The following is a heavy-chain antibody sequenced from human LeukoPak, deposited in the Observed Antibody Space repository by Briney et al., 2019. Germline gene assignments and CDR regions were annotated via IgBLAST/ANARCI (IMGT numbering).Heavy chain of an antibody. V-gene: IGHV3-23*01. Sequence: GASLRLSCAASGFTFSSYAMSWVRQAPGKGLEWVSAISGSGGSTYYADSVKGRFTISRDNSKNTLYLQMNSLRAEDTAVYYCAKGGWAYCGGDCYPDVWGQGTTVTVSS. J-gene: IGHJ6*02. CDR1: GFTFSSYA. CDR2: ISGSGGST. D-gene: IGHD2-21*02. CDR3: AKGGWAYCGGDCYPDV.